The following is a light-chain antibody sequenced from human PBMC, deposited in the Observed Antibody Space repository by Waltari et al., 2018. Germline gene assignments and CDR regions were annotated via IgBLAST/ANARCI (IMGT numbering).Light chain of an antibody. Sequence: DIQMTQSPSSLSASVGDTVTITCRASQSISSWLAWYQQKPGKAPKLLIYKASSLQSGVPSRFSGSGSGTDFTLTISSLPPEDFASYFCLQYNSSPPWSFGQGTKVEIK. V-gene: IGKV1-5*03. CDR1: QSISSW. CDR2: KAS. CDR3: LQYNSSPPWS. J-gene: IGKJ1*01.